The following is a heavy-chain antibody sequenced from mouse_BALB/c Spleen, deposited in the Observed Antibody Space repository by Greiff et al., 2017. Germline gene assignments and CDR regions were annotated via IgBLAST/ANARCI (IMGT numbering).Heavy chain of an antibody. J-gene: IGHJ3*01. D-gene: IGHD2-1*01. CDR2: IDPANGNT. CDR1: GFNIKDTY. Sequence: EVKLVESGAELVKPGASVKLSCTASGFNIKDTYMHWVKQRPEQGLEWIGRIDPANGNTKYDPKFQGKATITADTSSNTAYLQLSSLTSEDTAVYYCAKNGNPWFAYWGQGTLVTVSA. V-gene: IGHV14-3*02. CDR3: AKNGNPWFAY.